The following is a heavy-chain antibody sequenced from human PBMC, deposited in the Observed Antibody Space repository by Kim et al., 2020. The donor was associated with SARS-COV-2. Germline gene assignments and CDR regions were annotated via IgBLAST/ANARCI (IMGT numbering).Heavy chain of an antibody. Sequence: ASVKVSCRASGYTFTSYGISWVRQAPGQGLEWMGWISAYNGNTNYAQKLQGRVTMTTDTSTSTAYMELRSLRSDDTAVYYCASERIMITFGGVIVRSHRFDPWGQGTLVTVSS. V-gene: IGHV1-18*01. CDR1: GYTFTSYG. D-gene: IGHD3-16*02. J-gene: IGHJ5*02. CDR2: ISAYNGNT. CDR3: ASERIMITFGGVIVRSHRFDP.